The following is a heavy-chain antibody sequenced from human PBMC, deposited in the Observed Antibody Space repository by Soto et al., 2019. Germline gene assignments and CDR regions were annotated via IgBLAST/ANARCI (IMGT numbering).Heavy chain of an antibody. V-gene: IGHV1-3*01. Sequence: GASVKVSCKASGYTFTSYAMHWVRQAPGQRLEWMGWINAGNGNTKYSQKFQGRVTITRDTSGSTAYMELSSLRSEDTAVYYCARDWRIAAHNWFDPWGQGTLVTVSS. D-gene: IGHD6-13*01. J-gene: IGHJ5*02. CDR1: GYTFTSYA. CDR3: ARDWRIAAHNWFDP. CDR2: INAGNGNT.